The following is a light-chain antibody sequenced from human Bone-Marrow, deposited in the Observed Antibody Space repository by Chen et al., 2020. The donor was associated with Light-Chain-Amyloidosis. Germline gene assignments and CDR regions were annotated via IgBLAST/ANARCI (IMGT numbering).Light chain of an antibody. V-gene: IGLV3-21*02. CDR3: QVWDRSSDRPV. CDR2: DDS. J-gene: IGLJ3*02. CDR1: NIGSTS. Sequence: SYVLTQPSSVSVAPGQTATIACGGNNIGSTSVHWYQQTPGQAPLLVVYDDSDRPSGIPERWSGSNSGNTPTLTISRVEAGDEADYYCQVWDRSSDRPVFGGGTKLTVL.